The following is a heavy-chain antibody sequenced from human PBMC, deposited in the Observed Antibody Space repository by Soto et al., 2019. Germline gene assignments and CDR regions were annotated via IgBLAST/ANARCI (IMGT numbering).Heavy chain of an antibody. CDR1: GGSIISYY. J-gene: IGHJ6*02. Sequence: SATLSLTCTVSGGSIISYYWIWIRQPPGKGRDGIGYIYYSGSSNYNPSLKSRVTISVDTSKNQFSLKLSSVTAADTAVYYCERDRSSGLGKILPYYYYYGMDVWGQGTTVTVSS. CDR2: IYYSGSS. D-gene: IGHD3-22*01. CDR3: ERDRSSGLGKILPYYYYYGMDV. V-gene: IGHV4-59*01.